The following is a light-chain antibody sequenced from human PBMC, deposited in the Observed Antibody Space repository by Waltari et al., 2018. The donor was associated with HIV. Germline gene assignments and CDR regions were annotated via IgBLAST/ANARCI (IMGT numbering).Light chain of an antibody. Sequence: DIQLTQSPTSLSASVGDRVTITCQASQDISNYLSWYQQKPGKAPKLLIYGASNLETGVPSRFSGIGSGANFTFTISSLLPEDIATYYCQQYDNFPLFGGGTKVEIK. CDR1: QDISNY. V-gene: IGKV1-33*01. J-gene: IGKJ4*01. CDR3: QQYDNFPL. CDR2: GAS.